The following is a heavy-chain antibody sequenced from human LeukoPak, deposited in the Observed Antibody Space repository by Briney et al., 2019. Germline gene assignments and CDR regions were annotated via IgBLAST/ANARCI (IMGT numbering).Heavy chain of an antibody. V-gene: IGHV1-24*01. D-gene: IGHD3-10*01. CDR1: GYTLTELS. J-gene: IGHJ4*02. CDR2: FDPEDGET. CDR3: ATPGRSEMVRGAYDY. Sequence: GASVKVSCKVSGYTLTELSMRWVRQAPGKGLEWMGGFDPEDGETIYAQKFQGRVTVTEDTSTDTAYMELSSLRSEDTAVYYCATPGRSEMVRGAYDYWGQGTLVTVSS.